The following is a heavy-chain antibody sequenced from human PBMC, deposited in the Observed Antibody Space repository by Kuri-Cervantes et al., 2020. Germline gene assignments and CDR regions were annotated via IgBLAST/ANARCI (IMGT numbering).Heavy chain of an antibody. V-gene: IGHV1-69*13. CDR2: IIPIFGTA. CDR3: ARSGGYPLQRGFDY. CDR1: GYTFTSYG. J-gene: IGHJ4*02. Sequence: SVKVSCKASGYTFTSYGISWVRQAPGQGLEWMGGIIPIFGTANYTQKFQGRVTITADESTSTAYMELSSLRSEDTAVYYCARSGGYPLQRGFDYWGQGTLVTVSS. D-gene: IGHD5-12*01.